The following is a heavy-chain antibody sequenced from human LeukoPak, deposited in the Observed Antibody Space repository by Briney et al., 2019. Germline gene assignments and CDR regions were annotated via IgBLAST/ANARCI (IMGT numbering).Heavy chain of an antibody. CDR3: AREDPQTTVPEGMDV. CDR1: GGSSSYYY. CDR2: IYYSGTT. D-gene: IGHD4-17*01. J-gene: IGHJ6*02. Sequence: PSENLSRTCTVSGGSSSYYYWSWIRQSPGKGLEWIGYIYYSGTTNSNPSLKSRVTISVATSRNQFSLQLRSVTAADTAVYCCAREDPQTTVPEGMDVWGQGTTVTVSS. V-gene: IGHV4-59*01.